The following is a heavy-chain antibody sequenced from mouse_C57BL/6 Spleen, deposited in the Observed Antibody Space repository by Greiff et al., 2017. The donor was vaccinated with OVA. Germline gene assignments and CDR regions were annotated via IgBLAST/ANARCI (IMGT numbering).Heavy chain of an antibody. CDR3: TRSGYGSSYRCYFDY. CDR1: GYTFTDYE. J-gene: IGHJ2*01. D-gene: IGHD1-1*01. CDR2: IDPETGGT. Sequence: QVQLQQSGAELVRPGASVTLSCKASGYTFTDYEMHWVKQTPVHGLEWIGAIDPETGGTAYNQKFKGKAILTADKSSSTAYMELRSLTSEDSAVYYCTRSGYGSSYRCYFDYWGQGTTLTVSS. V-gene: IGHV1-15*01.